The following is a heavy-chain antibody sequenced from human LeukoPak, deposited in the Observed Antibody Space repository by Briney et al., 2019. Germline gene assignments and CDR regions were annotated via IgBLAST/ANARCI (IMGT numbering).Heavy chain of an antibody. CDR2: IYTSGST. V-gene: IGHV4-4*07. CDR3: ARILAGFGAFDI. D-gene: IGHD3-10*01. J-gene: IGHJ3*02. Sequence: SETLSLTCTVSGGSINSDYWSWIRQPAEKGLEWIGRIYTSGSTNYNPSLKSRVTISVDTSKNQFSLKLSSVTAADTAVYYCARILAGFGAFDIWGQGTMVTVSS. CDR1: GGSINSDY.